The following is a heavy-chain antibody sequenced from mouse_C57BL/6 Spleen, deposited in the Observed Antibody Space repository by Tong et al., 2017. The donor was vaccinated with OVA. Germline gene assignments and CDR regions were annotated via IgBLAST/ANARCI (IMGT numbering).Heavy chain of an antibody. CDR3: ARGNDGYGWYFDV. Sequence: EVQLQESGPVLVKPGASVKMSCKASGYTFTDYNMDWVKQSHGKSLEWIGDINPNNGGTIYNQKFKGKATLTVDKSSSTAYMELRSLTSEDTAVYYCARGNDGYGWYFDVWGTGTTVTVSS. CDR2: INPNNGGT. D-gene: IGHD2-3*01. CDR1: GYTFTDYN. V-gene: IGHV1-18*01. J-gene: IGHJ1*03.